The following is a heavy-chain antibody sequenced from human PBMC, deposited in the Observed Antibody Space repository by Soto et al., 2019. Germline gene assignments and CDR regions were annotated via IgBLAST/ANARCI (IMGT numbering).Heavy chain of an antibody. J-gene: IGHJ5*02. CDR3: ARDSVIEGNWFDP. CDR1: GGSISSYY. Sequence: QVQLQESGPGLVKPSETLSLTCTVSGGSISSYYWSWIRQPPGTGLEWIGYIDYSGSTNYNPSLKSRVTRSVATSKVRFYLKLSSVTAADTAVYYCARDSVIEGNWFDPWGQGTLVTVSS. V-gene: IGHV4-59*01. D-gene: IGHD3-22*01. CDR2: IDYSGST.